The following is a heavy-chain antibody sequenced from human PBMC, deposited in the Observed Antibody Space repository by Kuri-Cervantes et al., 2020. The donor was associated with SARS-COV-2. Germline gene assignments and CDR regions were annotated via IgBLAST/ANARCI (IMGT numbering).Heavy chain of an antibody. J-gene: IGHJ4*02. CDR3: AREIPSAAGDDY. CDR1: GGTFSSYA. CDR2: IIPILGIA. D-gene: IGHD6-13*01. Sequence: SVKVSCKASGGTFSSYAISWVRQAPGQGLEWMGRIIPILGIANYAQRFQGRVTITADKSTSTAYMELSSLRSEDTAVYYCAREIPSAAGDDYWGQGTLVTVSS. V-gene: IGHV1-69*04.